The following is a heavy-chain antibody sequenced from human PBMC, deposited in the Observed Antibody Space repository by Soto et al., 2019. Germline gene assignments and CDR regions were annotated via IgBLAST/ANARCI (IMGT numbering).Heavy chain of an antibody. J-gene: IGHJ6*03. Sequence: EVQLLESGGGLVQPGGSLRLSCAASGFTFSSYAMSWVRQAPGKGLEWVSAISGSGGSTYYADSVKGRFTISRDNSKNTLYLQMNSLRAEDTAVYYCAKVVLVVVPAAMNYYMDVWGKGTTVTVSS. V-gene: IGHV3-23*01. D-gene: IGHD2-2*01. CDR2: ISGSGGST. CDR3: AKVVLVVVPAAMNYYMDV. CDR1: GFTFSSYA.